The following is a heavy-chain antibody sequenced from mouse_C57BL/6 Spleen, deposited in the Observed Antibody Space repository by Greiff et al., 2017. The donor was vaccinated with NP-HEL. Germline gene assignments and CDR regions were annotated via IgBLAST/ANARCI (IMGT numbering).Heavy chain of an antibody. CDR1: GYTFTSYD. CDR2: IYPRVGST. J-gene: IGHJ3*01. D-gene: IGHD2-1*01. CDR3: HGNRCAF. Sequence: VQLQQSGPELVKPGASVKLSCKASGYTFTSYDINWVKQRPGQGLEWIGWIYPRVGSTKYNEKCNGKATLTVDPSSSTAYMELHSLTSEDAAVFFCHGNRCAFWGQGTLVTVAA. V-gene: IGHV1-85*01.